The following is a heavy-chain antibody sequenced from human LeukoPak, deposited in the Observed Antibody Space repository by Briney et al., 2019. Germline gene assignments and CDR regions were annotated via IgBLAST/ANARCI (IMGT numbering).Heavy chain of an antibody. V-gene: IGHV3-21*01. CDR1: GFTFSSYS. Sequence: GGSLRLSCAASGFTFSSYSMTWVRQAPGKGLEWVSSISSSSTYIYYADSVKGRFTISRDNAKNSLHLQMSSLRTEDTAVYYCARQYCSGGTCPPIRWGQGTLVTVSS. CDR3: ARQYCSGGTCPPIR. J-gene: IGHJ4*02. CDR2: ISSSSTYI. D-gene: IGHD2-15*01.